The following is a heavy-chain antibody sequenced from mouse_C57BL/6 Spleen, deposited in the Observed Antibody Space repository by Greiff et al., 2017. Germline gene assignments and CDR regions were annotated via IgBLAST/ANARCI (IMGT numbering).Heavy chain of an antibody. CDR2: INYDGSST. CDR1: GFTFSDYY. V-gene: IGHV5-16*01. D-gene: IGHD4-1*01. J-gene: IGHJ4*01. CDR3: AREGDWGAMDY. Sequence: DVHLVESEGGLVQPGSSMKLSCTASGFTFSDYYMAWVRQVPEKGLEWVANINYDGSSTYYLDSLKSRFIISRDNAKNILYLQMSSLKSEDTATYYCAREGDWGAMDYWGQGTSVTVSS.